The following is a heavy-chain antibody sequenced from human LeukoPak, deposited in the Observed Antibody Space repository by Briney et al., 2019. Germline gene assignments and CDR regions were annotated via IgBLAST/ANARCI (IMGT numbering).Heavy chain of an antibody. CDR2: ISGSGGST. CDR3: AKDHRRGGSGSYTKSSFDY. D-gene: IGHD3-10*01. J-gene: IGHJ4*02. CDR1: GFTFSSYG. V-gene: IGHV3-23*01. Sequence: PGGTLRLSCAASGFTFSSYGMSWVRQAPGKGLEWVSAISGSGGSTYYADSVKGRFTISRDNSKNTLYLQMNSLRAEDTAVYYCAKDHRRGGSGSYTKSSFDYWGQGTLVTVSS.